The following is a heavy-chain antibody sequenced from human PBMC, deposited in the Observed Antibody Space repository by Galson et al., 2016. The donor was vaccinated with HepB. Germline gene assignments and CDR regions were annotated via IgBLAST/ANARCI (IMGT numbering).Heavy chain of an antibody. V-gene: IGHV3-9*01. CDR2: FSWNSGSL. D-gene: IGHD5-24*01. CDR1: GFTFDDSA. CDR3: ARAPPPRRWLQPYYLDY. J-gene: IGHJ4*02. Sequence: SLRLSCAASGFTFDDSALHWVRQAPGKGLEWVSGFSWNSGSLGYAASVKVRFPLSRDHAPNSLYLQMNSLRAEATALYYCARAPPPRRWLQPYYLDYWGQGTPVTVSS.